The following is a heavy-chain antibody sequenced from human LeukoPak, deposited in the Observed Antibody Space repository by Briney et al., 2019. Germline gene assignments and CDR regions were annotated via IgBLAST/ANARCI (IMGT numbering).Heavy chain of an antibody. CDR2: IYYSGST. Sequence: PSETLSLTCTVSGGSISSHYWSWIRQPPGKGLEWIGYIYYSGSTNYNPSLKSRVTISVDTSKNQFSLKLRSVTAADTAVYYCARGDDYVPFYYWGQGTLVTVSS. D-gene: IGHD3-16*01. J-gene: IGHJ4*02. CDR1: GGSISSHY. CDR3: ARGDDYVPFYY. V-gene: IGHV4-59*11.